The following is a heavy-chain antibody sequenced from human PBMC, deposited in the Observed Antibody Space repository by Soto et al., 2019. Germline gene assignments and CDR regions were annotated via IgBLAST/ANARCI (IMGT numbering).Heavy chain of an antibody. V-gene: IGHV3-48*03. J-gene: IGHJ6*02. D-gene: IGHD1-26*01. CDR3: ARAGGSYYYYYYYGIDV. CDR1: GFTFSSYE. CDR2: ISSSGSTI. Sequence: GESLKISCGASGFTFSSYEMNWVRQAPGKGLEWVSYISSSGSTIYYADSVKGRFTISRDNAKNSLYLQMNSLRAEDTAVDYCARAGGSYYYYYYYGIDVWGQGTTVTVSS.